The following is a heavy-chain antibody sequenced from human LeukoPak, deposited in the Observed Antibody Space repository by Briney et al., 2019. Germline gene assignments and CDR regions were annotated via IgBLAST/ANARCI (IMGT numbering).Heavy chain of an antibody. D-gene: IGHD3-22*01. V-gene: IGHV3-23*01. J-gene: IGHJ4*02. CDR3: AKSHDSSGSDY. Sequence: GGSLRLSCAASGFSFSSYAMNWVRQAPGKGLEWVSTISGGGGYTYYADSVKGRFTISRDSSKNALYLQMNSLRDEDTAVYYCAKSHDSSGSDYWGQGTLVTVSS. CDR1: GFSFSSYA. CDR2: ISGGGGYT.